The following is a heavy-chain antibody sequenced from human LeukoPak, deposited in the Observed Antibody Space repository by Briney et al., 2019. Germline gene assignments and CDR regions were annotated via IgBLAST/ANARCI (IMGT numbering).Heavy chain of an antibody. V-gene: IGHV1-69*04. D-gene: IGHD5-12*01. CDR1: GGTFSSYA. Sequence: ASVKVSCKASGGTFSSYAISWVRQAPGQGLEWMGRIIPILGIANYAQKFRGRVTITADKSTSTAYMELSSLRSEDTAVYYCARDFTATIGYAFDIWGQGTMVTVSS. CDR2: IIPILGIA. J-gene: IGHJ3*02. CDR3: ARDFTATIGYAFDI.